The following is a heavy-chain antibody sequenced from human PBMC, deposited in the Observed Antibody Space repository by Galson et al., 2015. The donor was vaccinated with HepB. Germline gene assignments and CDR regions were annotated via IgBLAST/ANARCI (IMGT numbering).Heavy chain of an antibody. Sequence: SLRLSCAAPGLPFHNAWMTWVRQTPGKGLEWVGRIKSQADGGTADYAAPVKGRVTISRDDSKNTLYLEMNNVKSEDTGVYYCTTSPVWFGEPQFDYWGQGILVTVSS. CDR1: GLPFHNAW. J-gene: IGHJ4*02. CDR3: TTSPVWFGEPQFDY. V-gene: IGHV3-15*01. CDR2: IKSQADGGTA. D-gene: IGHD3-10*01.